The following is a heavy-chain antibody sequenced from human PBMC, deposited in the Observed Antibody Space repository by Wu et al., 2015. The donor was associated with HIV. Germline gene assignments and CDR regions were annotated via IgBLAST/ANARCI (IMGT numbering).Heavy chain of an antibody. J-gene: IGHJ4*02. CDR2: INPSDGST. D-gene: IGHD2-2*02. Sequence: QVQLVQSGAEVKKPGASVKVSCKASGYIFTSYYIHWVRQAPGQGLEWMGIINPSDGSTSYAQKFQGRVTMTRDTSTNTVYMELSSLRSEDTAVYYCARASDIVVVPAAIPSTLDYWGQGTLVTVSS. V-gene: IGHV1-46*01. CDR1: GYIFTSYY. CDR3: ARASDIVVVPAAIPSTLDY.